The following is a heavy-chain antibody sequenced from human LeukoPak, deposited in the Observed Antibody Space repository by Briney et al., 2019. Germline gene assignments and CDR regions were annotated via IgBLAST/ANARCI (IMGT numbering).Heavy chain of an antibody. V-gene: IGHV3-21*01. J-gene: IGHJ4*01. CDR2: ISSDSRHI. Sequence: PGGSLRLSCAASGFTFSSYSMNWVRQAPGKGLEWVSSISSDSRHILYEDSLKGRFTICRDNAKSTLYLQVNSLRAEDTAVYFCARFETLRVPGEEYWGQGTLVTVSS. D-gene: IGHD3-3*01. CDR1: GFTFSSYS. CDR3: ARFETLRVPGEEY.